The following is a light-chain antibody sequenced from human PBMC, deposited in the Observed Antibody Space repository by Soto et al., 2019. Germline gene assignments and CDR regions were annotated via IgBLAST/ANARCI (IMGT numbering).Light chain of an antibody. CDR1: SSNIGNNY. Sequence: QSVLTQPPSVSAAPGQKVTISCSGSSSNIGNNYVSWYQQLPGTAPKLLIYDNDRRPSGIPDRFSGSKSGTSATLGITGLQTGDDADYYCGTWDSILSAVVFGGGTKVTVL. CDR3: GTWDSILSAVV. CDR2: DND. V-gene: IGLV1-51*01. J-gene: IGLJ2*01.